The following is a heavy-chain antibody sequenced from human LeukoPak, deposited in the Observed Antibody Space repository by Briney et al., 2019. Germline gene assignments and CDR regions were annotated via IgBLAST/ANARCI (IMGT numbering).Heavy chain of an antibody. Sequence: GGSLRLSCAASGFTFSDYALNWVRQAPGKGLEWISTITGSSYNKYYAESLKGRVTISRDNAKNSLYLQMDSLRAEDTAVYYCGVGASSASEFDYWGQGTLVTVSS. J-gene: IGHJ4*02. CDR1: GFTFSDYA. CDR3: GVGASSASEFDY. V-gene: IGHV3-21*01. D-gene: IGHD1-26*01. CDR2: ITGSSYNK.